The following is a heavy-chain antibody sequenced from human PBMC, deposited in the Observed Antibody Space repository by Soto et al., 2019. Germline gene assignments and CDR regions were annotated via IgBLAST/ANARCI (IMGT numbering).Heavy chain of an antibody. CDR1: GFTFSSYA. D-gene: IGHD6-13*01. CDR3: ARRSSSWYFDY. V-gene: IGHV3-23*01. Sequence: EVQLLESGGGLVQPGGSLRLSCAASGFTFSSYAMNWVRQAPGKGLEWVSVISGSDGSTYDADSVKGRFTISRDNSKNTLNLQMNSLRAEDTAVYYCARRSSSWYFDYWCQVALVTVSS. J-gene: IGHJ4*02. CDR2: ISGSDGST.